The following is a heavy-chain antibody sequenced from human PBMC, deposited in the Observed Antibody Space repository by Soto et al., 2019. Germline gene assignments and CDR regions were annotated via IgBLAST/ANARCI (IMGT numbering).Heavy chain of an antibody. CDR2: IYYIGST. D-gene: IGHD2-15*01. CDR1: GGSVSSASYY. Sequence: SETLSLTCTVSGGSVSSASYYWSWIRQPPGKGPEWIGYIYYIGSTRYNPSLKSRVTMSVDTSKNQFSLKLSSVTAADTAVYYCARTGFCSGGACYPNWFDPWGQGTLVTV. J-gene: IGHJ5*02. CDR3: ARTGFCSGGACYPNWFDP. V-gene: IGHV4-61*01.